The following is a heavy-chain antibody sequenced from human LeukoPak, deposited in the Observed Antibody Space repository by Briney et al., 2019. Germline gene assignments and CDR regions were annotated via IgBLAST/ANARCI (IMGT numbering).Heavy chain of an antibody. CDR1: GYVFTRYG. D-gene: IGHD2-2*01. Sequence: GASVKVSCKASGYVFTRYGISWVRQAPGQGLEWMGWISPYNGNTNYAQMLQGRVTMTTDTSTSTAYMEPRSLTSDDTAVYYCARVLIVAVPAANAFDIWGQGTMVTVSS. CDR3: ARVLIVAVPAANAFDI. V-gene: IGHV1-18*01. J-gene: IGHJ3*02. CDR2: ISPYNGNT.